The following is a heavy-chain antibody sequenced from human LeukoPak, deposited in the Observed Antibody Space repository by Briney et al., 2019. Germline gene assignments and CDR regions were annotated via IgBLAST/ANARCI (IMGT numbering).Heavy chain of an antibody. J-gene: IGHJ4*02. Sequence: PSETLSLTCTVSGGSVSSSTYYWGWIRQPPGKGLEWIGSIYYSGSTYYNPSLKSRFTISVDTSKNQFSLTLRSVTAADTSVFYCARVQTATTNPFFDSWGQGTLVTVSS. CDR2: IYYSGST. D-gene: IGHD4-17*01. V-gene: IGHV4-39*07. CDR3: ARVQTATTNPFFDS. CDR1: GGSVSSSTYY.